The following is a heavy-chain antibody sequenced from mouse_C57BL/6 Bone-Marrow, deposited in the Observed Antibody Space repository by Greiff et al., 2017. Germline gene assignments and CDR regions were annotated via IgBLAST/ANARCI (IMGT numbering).Heavy chain of an antibody. CDR2: IDPENGDT. V-gene: IGHV14-4*01. J-gene: IGHJ3*01. Sequence: VQLQQSGAELVRPGASVQLSCTASGFNIKDDYMHWVKPRPEQGLEWIGWIDPENGDTESASKFQGKATITADTSSNTAYLQLSSLTSEDTAVYYCIYYYGSSLFAYWGQGTLVTVSA. D-gene: IGHD1-1*01. CDR1: GFNIKDDY. CDR3: IYYYGSSLFAY.